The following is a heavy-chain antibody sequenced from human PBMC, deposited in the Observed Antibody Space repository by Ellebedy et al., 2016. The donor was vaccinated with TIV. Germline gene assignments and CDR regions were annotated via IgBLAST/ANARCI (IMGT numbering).Heavy chain of an antibody. Sequence: SETLSLTCAVYGGSFSGYYWSWIRQPPGKGLEWIGEINHSGSTNYNPSLKSRVTISVDTSKNQFSLKLSSVTAADTAVYYCARVYNNNSNGMDVWGQGTTVTVSS. CDR3: ARVYNNNSNGMDV. V-gene: IGHV4-34*01. J-gene: IGHJ6*02. CDR1: GGSFSGYY. CDR2: INHSGST. D-gene: IGHD5-24*01.